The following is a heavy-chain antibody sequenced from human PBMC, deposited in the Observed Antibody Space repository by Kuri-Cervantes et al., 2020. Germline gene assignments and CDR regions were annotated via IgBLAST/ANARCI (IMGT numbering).Heavy chain of an antibody. CDR3: ATGDLGYCSGGSCYYYMDV. J-gene: IGHJ6*03. Sequence: GGSLRLSCAASGFTFSSYAMHWVRQAPGKGLEWVAVIWYDGSNKYYADSVKGRFTISRDNSKNTLYLQMNSLRAEDTAVYYCATGDLGYCSGGSCYYYMDVWGEGTTVTVSS. CDR2: IWYDGSNK. CDR1: GFTFSSYA. V-gene: IGHV3-33*08. D-gene: IGHD2-15*01.